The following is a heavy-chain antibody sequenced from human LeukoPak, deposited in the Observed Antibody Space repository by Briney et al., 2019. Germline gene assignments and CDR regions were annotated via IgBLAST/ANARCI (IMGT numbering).Heavy chain of an antibody. CDR3: ARDSEVAEQWPHLFDY. D-gene: IGHD6-19*01. J-gene: IGHJ4*02. Sequence: GGSLRLSCAASGFTVSSNYMSWVRQAPGKGLEWVSVIYSGGSTYYADSVKGRFTISRDNSKNTLYLQMNSLRAEDTAVYYCARDSEVAEQWPHLFDYWGQGTLVTVSS. V-gene: IGHV3-53*01. CDR1: GFTVSSNY. CDR2: IYSGGST.